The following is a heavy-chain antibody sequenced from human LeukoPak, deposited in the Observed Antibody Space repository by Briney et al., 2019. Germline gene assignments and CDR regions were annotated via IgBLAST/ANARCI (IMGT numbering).Heavy chain of an antibody. Sequence: PSETLSLTCTVSGGSFSSYYWTWIRQPPGKGLEWIGYIDHSGSTNYNPSLKSRVSISSDTSKNQFYLELSSVTAADTAVYYCARLKATVSIHAYFDSWGQGTLVTVSS. CDR2: IDHSGST. J-gene: IGHJ4*02. V-gene: IGHV4-59*01. D-gene: IGHD4-17*01. CDR1: GGSFSSYY. CDR3: ARLKATVSIHAYFDS.